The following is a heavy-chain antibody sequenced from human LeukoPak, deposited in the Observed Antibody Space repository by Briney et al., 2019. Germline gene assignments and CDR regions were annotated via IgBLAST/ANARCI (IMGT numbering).Heavy chain of an antibody. J-gene: IGHJ4*02. CDR3: ARDVTHYYDSSGYYDY. Sequence: ASVKVSCKASGGTFSSYAISWVRQAPGQGLEWMGEIIPIFGTANYAQKFQGRVTITADESTSTAYMELSSLRSEDTAVYYCARDVTHYYDSSGYYDYWGQGTLVTVSS. CDR1: GGTFSSYA. D-gene: IGHD3-22*01. CDR2: IIPIFGTA. V-gene: IGHV1-69*13.